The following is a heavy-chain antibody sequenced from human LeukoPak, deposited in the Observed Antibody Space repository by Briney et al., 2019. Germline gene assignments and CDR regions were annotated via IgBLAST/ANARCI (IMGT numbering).Heavy chain of an antibody. J-gene: IGHJ3*02. D-gene: IGHD3-10*01. CDR1: GGSISSYY. V-gene: IGHV4-59*01. CDR3: ARVGSYGSGRRYDAFDI. CDR2: IYYSGST. Sequence: SETLSLTCTVSGGSISSYYWSWIRQPPGKGLEWIGYIYYSGSTNYNTSHKSRVTISVDTSKNQFSLKLSSVTAADTAVYYCARVGSYGSGRRYDAFDIWGQGTMVTVSS.